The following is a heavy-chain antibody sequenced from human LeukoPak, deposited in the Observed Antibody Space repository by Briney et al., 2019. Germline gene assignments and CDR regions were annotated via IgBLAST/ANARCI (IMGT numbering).Heavy chain of an antibody. CDR1: GYPFTSYY. V-gene: IGHV1-46*01. D-gene: IGHD6-19*01. CDR2: INPSGGST. Sequence: GASVKVSCKASGYPFTSYYMHWVRQAPGQGLEWMGIINPSGGSTSYAQKFQGRVTMTRDTSTSTVYMELSSLRSEDTAVYYCARDRWGVAVAGTINWFDPWGQGTLVTVSS. CDR3: ARDRWGVAVAGTINWFDP. J-gene: IGHJ5*02.